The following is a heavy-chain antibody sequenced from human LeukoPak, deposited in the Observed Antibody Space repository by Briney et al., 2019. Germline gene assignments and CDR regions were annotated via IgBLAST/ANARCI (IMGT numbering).Heavy chain of an antibody. V-gene: IGHV5-51*01. CDR1: GYTFSNNW. CDR3: ARLSAESHFHLNS. D-gene: IGHD2/OR15-2a*01. Sequence: KLGESLKISCKGSGYTFSNNWIGWVRQMPGKGLEWVGIIYPGDSQTRYSPSFQGQVTISADKSISTAYLQWSSLKASDIAMYYCARLSAESHFHLNSWGPGTLVTVSS. CDR2: IYPGDSQT. J-gene: IGHJ4*02.